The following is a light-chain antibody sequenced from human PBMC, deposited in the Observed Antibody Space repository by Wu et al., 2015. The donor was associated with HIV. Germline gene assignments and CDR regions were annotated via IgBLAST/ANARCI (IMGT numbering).Light chain of an antibody. CDR2: AAS. V-gene: IGKV1-9*01. J-gene: IGKJ2*01. Sequence: DIQLTQSPSFLSASVGDRVTITCRASQGISSYLAWYQQKPGKAPKLLIYAASTLQSGVPSRFSGGGSGTEFTLTISNLQPDDFATYFCHHFNVHHTFGQGTKLEI. CDR1: QGISSY. CDR3: HHFNVHHT.